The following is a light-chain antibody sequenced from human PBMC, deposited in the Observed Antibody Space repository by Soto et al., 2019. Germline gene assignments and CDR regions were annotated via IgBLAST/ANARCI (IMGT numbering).Light chain of an antibody. CDR1: QSVSSY. J-gene: IGKJ4*01. V-gene: IGKV3-11*01. CDR2: DIF. CDR3: QQRGT. Sequence: EFVLTQSPATLSLSPGERATLSCRASQSVSSYLAWYQQKPGQAPRLLIYDIFNRATGIPARFSGSGSGTDFTLTISSLEPEDFAVYYCQQRGTFGGGTKVEIK.